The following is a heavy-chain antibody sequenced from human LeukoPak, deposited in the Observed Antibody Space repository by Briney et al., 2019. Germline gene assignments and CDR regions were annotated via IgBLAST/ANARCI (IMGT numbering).Heavy chain of an antibody. V-gene: IGHV1-46*01. CDR2: INPSGGST. D-gene: IGHD3-22*01. J-gene: IGHJ4*02. CDR3: ARDLTYYYDSRGYSLGY. CDR1: GYTFTSYY. Sequence: GESLKISCKGSGYTFTSYYMHWVRQAPGQGLEWMGIINPSGGSTSYAQKFQGRVTMTRDTSTSTVYMELSSLRSEDTAVYYCARDLTYYYDSRGYSLGYWGQGTLVTVSS.